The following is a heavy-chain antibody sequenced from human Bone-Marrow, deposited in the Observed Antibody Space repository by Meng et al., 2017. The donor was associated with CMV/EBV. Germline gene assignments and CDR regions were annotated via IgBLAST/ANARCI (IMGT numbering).Heavy chain of an antibody. CDR1: GGTFSSYT. Sequence: SVKVSCKASGGTFSSYTISWVRQAPGQGLEWMGRIIPILGIANYAQKFQGRVTITADKSTSTAYMERSSLRSEDTAVYYCACRDGSGSHIDYWGQGTRVTVSS. J-gene: IGHJ4*02. V-gene: IGHV1-69*02. CDR2: IIPILGIA. D-gene: IGHD3-10*01. CDR3: ACRDGSGSHIDY.